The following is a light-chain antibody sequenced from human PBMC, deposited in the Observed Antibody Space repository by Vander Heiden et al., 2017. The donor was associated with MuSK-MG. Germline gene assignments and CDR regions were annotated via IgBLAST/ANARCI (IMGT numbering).Light chain of an antibody. J-gene: IGKJ1*01. CDR2: GAS. Sequence: ENVLTQSPGTLSLSPGERGTLSGRASQSVNSNYLAWYQQKPGQAPRLLIYGASSGATGIPDRFRGSGSGTDFTLTISRLEPEDFAVYYCQQYGRSPPTFGQGTKVEVK. CDR3: QQYGRSPPT. CDR1: QSVNSNY. V-gene: IGKV3-20*01.